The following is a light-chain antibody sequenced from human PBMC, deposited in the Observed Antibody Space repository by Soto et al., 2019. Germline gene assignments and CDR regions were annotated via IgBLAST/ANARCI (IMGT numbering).Light chain of an antibody. CDR1: QSVSSD. Sequence: ETVMTQSPATVSVSPGERATLSCRAIQSVSSDLAWYQQKPGQAPRLLIYGASTRATGIPARFSGSRSGTEFTLTINRLQSEDFAVYYCQQYNKWPRTFGQGTMGDIK. J-gene: IGKJ1*01. V-gene: IGKV3-15*01. CDR3: QQYNKWPRT. CDR2: GAS.